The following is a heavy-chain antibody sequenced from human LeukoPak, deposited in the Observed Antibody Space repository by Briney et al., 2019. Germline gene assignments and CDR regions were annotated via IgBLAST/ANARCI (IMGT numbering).Heavy chain of an antibody. CDR1: GFTFSISW. CDR3: ARAGATSYGSGSYSVRWYFDY. V-gene: IGHV3-74*01. J-gene: IGHJ4*02. D-gene: IGHD3-10*01. CDR2: INSDGRST. Sequence: GGSLRLSCAASGFTFSISWMHWVRQAPGKGLAWVSHINSDGRSTDYADSVRGRFTISRDNAKNTLYLQMNSLRAEDTAVYYCARAGATSYGSGSYSVRWYFDYWGQGTLVTVSS.